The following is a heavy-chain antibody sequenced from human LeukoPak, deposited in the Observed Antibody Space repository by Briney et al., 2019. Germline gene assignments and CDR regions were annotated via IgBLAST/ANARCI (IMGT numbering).Heavy chain of an antibody. D-gene: IGHD3-16*01. Sequence: QPGGSLRLSCAASGFSVSSNFMTWVRQAPGKGLEWVSYISISGSTVYYADSVKGRFTISRDNSKSSLYLQMNSLRDEDTAVYYCARPHQDYVWGSPDYWGQGALVTVSS. CDR1: GFSVSSNF. CDR2: ISISGSTV. CDR3: ARPHQDYVWGSPDY. V-gene: IGHV3-48*02. J-gene: IGHJ4*02.